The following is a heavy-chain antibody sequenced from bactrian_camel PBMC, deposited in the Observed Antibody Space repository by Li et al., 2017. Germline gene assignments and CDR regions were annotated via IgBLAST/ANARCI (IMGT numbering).Heavy chain of an antibody. CDR2: INIDDDT. J-gene: IGHJ4*01. CDR3: AASWSRPLSLVGKVEVGPDAFDY. CDR1: PLTFRNCG. Sequence: HVQLVESGGGTVQTGGSLRLSCAVPPLTFRNCGVDWFRFREGEKREWVAAINIDDDTSYAASVKGRFTISKAKSAVYLQLNSLKPEDTAMYYCAASWSRPLSLVGKVEVGPDAFDYWGQGTQVTVS. V-gene: IGHV3S53*01. D-gene: IGHD1*01.